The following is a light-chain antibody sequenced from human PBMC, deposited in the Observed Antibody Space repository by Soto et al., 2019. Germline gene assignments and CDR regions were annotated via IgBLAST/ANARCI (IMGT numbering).Light chain of an antibody. CDR1: QSVSRN. V-gene: IGKV3-15*01. J-gene: IGKJ2*01. CDR3: QQYNNWPYT. Sequence: EILMTQSPATLAVSPGERVALPCRASQSVSRNFAWYQQKSGQAPRLLIYGVSSRATDTPARFSGSGSGTEFTLTISSLQSEDFAVYYCQQYNNWPYTFGLGTKLEMK. CDR2: GVS.